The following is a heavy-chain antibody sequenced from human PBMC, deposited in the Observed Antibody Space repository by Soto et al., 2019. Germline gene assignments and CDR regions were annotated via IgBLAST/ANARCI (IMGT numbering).Heavy chain of an antibody. Sequence: SVKVSCKASGGAFSSYAISWVRQAPGQGLEWMGGIIPIFGTANYAQKFQGRVTITADKSTSTAYMELSSLRSEDTAVYYCARDTHTAMATPHFDYWGQGTLVTVSS. J-gene: IGHJ4*02. CDR1: GGAFSSYA. V-gene: IGHV1-69*06. CDR3: ARDTHTAMATPHFDY. CDR2: IIPIFGTA. D-gene: IGHD5-18*01.